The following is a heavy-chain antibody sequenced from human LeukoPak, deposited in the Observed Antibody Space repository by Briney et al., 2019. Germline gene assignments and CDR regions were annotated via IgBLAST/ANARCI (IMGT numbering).Heavy chain of an antibody. J-gene: IGHJ5*02. CDR1: GFTFSTFA. Sequence: GGSLRLSCAASGFTFSTFAMVWVRQPPGKGLEWVSSIFPSGGEIHYADSVRGRFTISRDNSKSTLSLQMNSLRAEDTAVYYCARRYSSSGNWFDPWGQGTLVTVSS. CDR3: ARRYSSSGNWFDP. D-gene: IGHD6-6*01. V-gene: IGHV3-23*01. CDR2: IFPSGGEI.